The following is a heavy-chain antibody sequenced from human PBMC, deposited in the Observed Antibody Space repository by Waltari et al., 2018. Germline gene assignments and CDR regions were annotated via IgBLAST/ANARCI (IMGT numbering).Heavy chain of an antibody. D-gene: IGHD5-12*01. CDR3: ARESRDGYDLDY. V-gene: IGHV4-59*11. CDR1: GGSISSHY. J-gene: IGHJ4*02. Sequence: QLRLQESGPGRVKPSETLSLTCTASGGSISSHYWRWIRQPPGKGLEWIGYIYYSGSTNYNPSLKGRVTISVYTSKNQFSLNLSSVTAADTAVYYCARESRDGYDLDYWGQGTLVTVSS. CDR2: IYYSGST.